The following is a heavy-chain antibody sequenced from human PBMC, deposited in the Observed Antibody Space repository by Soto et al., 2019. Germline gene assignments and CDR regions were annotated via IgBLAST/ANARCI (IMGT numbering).Heavy chain of an antibody. CDR3: AKGGRQWLLPFDY. D-gene: IGHD6-19*01. J-gene: IGHJ4*02. Sequence: QVQLVESGRGVVQPGRSLRLSCAASGFTFSSYGMHWVRQAPGKGLEWVAVISYDGSNKYYADSVKGRFTISRDNSKNTLYLQMNSLRAEDTAVYYCAKGGRQWLLPFDYWGQGTLVTVSS. V-gene: IGHV3-30*18. CDR2: ISYDGSNK. CDR1: GFTFSSYG.